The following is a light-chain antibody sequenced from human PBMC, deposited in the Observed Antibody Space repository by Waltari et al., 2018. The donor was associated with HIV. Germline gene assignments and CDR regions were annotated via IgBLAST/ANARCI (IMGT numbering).Light chain of an antibody. CDR2: RNK. CDR1: GHYRGSNT. CDR3: AAWDGSLNGHVV. Sequence: QSVMTQPPSASGTAGHRVPISCSASGHYRGSNTVYWSQQPPGTAPKLLIYRNKQRPSGVPDRFSGSKSGTSASLAISGLQSEDEADYYCAAWDGSLNGHVVFGGGTKLTVL. V-gene: IGLV1-44*01. J-gene: IGLJ2*01.